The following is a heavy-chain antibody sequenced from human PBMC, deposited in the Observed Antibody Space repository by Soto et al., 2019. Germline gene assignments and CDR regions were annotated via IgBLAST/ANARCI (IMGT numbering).Heavy chain of an antibody. J-gene: IGHJ4*02. CDR3: AKRATGTYFDY. D-gene: IGHD1-1*01. Sequence: EVQLLESGGGLVQPGGSLRLSCAASGFTFSNYAMNWVRQAPGKGLEWVSVISGSGGSTYYADSVKGRFTISRDNSKNTLYLQMNSLRAEDTALYYCAKRATGTYFDYWGQGTLVTVSS. V-gene: IGHV3-23*01. CDR2: ISGSGGST. CDR1: GFTFSNYA.